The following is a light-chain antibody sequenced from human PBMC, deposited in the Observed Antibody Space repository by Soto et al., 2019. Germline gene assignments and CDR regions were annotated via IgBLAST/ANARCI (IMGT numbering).Light chain of an antibody. CDR1: RDIDNW. CDR2: KAS. CDR3: QQYNSYSVPS. Sequence: DVQMTQAPSTVSGSVGDRVTITGRASRDIDNWLAWYQQKPRKAPKLLIYKASSLESGVPSRFSGSGSGTEFTLTISSLEPDDFATYHCQQYNSYSVPSFGQGTKVDI. J-gene: IGKJ1*01. V-gene: IGKV1-5*03.